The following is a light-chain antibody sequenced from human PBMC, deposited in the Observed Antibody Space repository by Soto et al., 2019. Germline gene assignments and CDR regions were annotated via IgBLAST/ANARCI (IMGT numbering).Light chain of an antibody. J-gene: IGLJ1*01. CDR1: SSNIGAGYD. CDR2: GNS. V-gene: IGLV1-40*01. CDR3: LSYDNSLSGYV. Sequence: QSVLTQPPSVSGAPGQRVTISCTGSSSNIGAGYDVHWYQQLPGTAPKLLIYGNSNRPSGVPDRFSGSKSGTSASLAITGLQAEDEADYYCLSYDNSLSGYVLGTGTKLTVL.